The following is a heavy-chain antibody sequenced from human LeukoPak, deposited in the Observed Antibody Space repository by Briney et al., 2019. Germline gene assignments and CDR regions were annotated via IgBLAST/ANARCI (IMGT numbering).Heavy chain of an antibody. V-gene: IGHV1-18*04. CDR3: AIDYGEVREAYYFDY. D-gene: IGHD4-17*01. J-gene: IGHJ4*02. CDR2: ISAYNGNT. Sequence: ASVKVSCKASGYTFTGCYMHWVRQAPGQGLEWMGWISAYNGNTNYAQKLQGRVTMTTDTSTSTAYMELRSLRSDDTAVYYCAIDYGEVREAYYFDYWGQGTLVTVSS. CDR1: GYTFTGCY.